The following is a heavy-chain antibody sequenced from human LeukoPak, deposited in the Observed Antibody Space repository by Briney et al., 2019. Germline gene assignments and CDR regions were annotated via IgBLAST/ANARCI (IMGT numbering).Heavy chain of an antibody. CDR1: GGSISSYY. Sequence: PSETLSLTCTVSGGSISSYYWSWVRQPPGKRLEWTGFVYYTGSTNYSPSLKSRVTISVDTSKNQFSLKLRSVTAADTAVYYCARISSSNWYNERGAFDVWGQGTMVTVSS. V-gene: IGHV4-59*01. CDR3: ARISSSNWYNERGAFDV. D-gene: IGHD6-13*01. J-gene: IGHJ3*01. CDR2: VYYTGST.